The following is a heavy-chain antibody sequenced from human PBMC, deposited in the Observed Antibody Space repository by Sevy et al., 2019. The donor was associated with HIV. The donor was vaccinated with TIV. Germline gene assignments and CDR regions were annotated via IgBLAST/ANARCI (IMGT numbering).Heavy chain of an antibody. CDR1: EFTFSSYA. J-gene: IGHJ4*02. CDR3: ARDSGYCGGDCYGPGGY. CDR2: ISYDDGSNR. Sequence: GGSLRLSCAASEFTFSSYALHWVRQAPGKGLEWVAVISYDDGSNRNYADSVKGRFTISRDNSKNTVYLEMTSLRPEDTAVYYGARDSGYCGGDCYGPGGYWGQGTLVTVSS. D-gene: IGHD2-21*02. V-gene: IGHV3-30-3*01.